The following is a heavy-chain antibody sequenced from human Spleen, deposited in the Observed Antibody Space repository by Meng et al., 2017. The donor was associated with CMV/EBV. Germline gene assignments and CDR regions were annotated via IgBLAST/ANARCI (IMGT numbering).Heavy chain of an antibody. CDR3: TRTRYYYDSSGYYLDDY. Sequence: SVKISCTASGFTCGDYAMSWVRQAPGKGLEWVGFIRSKAYGGTTEYAASVKGRFTISRDDSKSIAYLQMNSLKTEDTAVYYCTRTRYYYDSSGYYLDDYWGQGTLVTVSS. CDR2: IRSKAYGGTT. V-gene: IGHV3-49*04. D-gene: IGHD3-22*01. CDR1: GFTCGDYA. J-gene: IGHJ4*02.